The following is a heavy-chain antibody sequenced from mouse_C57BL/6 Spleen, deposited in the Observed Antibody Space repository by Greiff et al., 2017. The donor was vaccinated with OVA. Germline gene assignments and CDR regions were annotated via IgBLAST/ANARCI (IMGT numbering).Heavy chain of an antibody. CDR1: GFTFSDYG. Sequence: EVQLVESGGGLVKPGGSLKLSCAASGFTFSDYGMHWVRQAPEKGLEWVAYISSGSSTIYYADTVKGRFTMSRDNAKNTLFLQMTSLRSEDTAMYYCARADDYGFAYWGQGTLVTVSA. CDR3: ARADDYGFAY. J-gene: IGHJ3*01. D-gene: IGHD2-4*01. V-gene: IGHV5-17*01. CDR2: ISSGSSTI.